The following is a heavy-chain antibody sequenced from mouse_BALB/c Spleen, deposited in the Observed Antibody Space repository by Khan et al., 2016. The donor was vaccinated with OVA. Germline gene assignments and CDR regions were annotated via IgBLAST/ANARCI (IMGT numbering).Heavy chain of an antibody. V-gene: IGHV6-6*02. CDR1: GFTFSNFW. D-gene: IGHD2-3*01. J-gene: IGHJ3*01. CDR3: SRPGGYYAWFAY. CDR2: IRLKSNNYAT. Sequence: EVQLEESGGGLVQPGGSMKLSCVASGFTFSNFWMNWVRQSPEKGLEWVAEIRLKSNNYATHYAESVQGRFTISSDDSKSSVYLQMNNLRAEDTGIYYGSRPGGYYAWFAYWGQGTLVTVSA.